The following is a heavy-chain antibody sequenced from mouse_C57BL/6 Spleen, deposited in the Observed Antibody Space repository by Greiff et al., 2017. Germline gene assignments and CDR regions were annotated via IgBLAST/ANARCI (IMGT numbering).Heavy chain of an antibody. CDR2: INPSTGGT. CDR1: GYSFTGYY. CDR3: ARRIITTVVATRYFDY. Sequence: EVQLQQSGPELVKPGASVKISCKASGYSFTGYYMNWVKQSPEQSLEWIGEINPSTGGTTYNQKFKAKATLTVDNSSSTAYMQLKSLTSEDSAVYYCARRIITTVVATRYFDYWGEGTTLTDSS. J-gene: IGHJ2*01. V-gene: IGHV1-42*01. D-gene: IGHD1-1*01.